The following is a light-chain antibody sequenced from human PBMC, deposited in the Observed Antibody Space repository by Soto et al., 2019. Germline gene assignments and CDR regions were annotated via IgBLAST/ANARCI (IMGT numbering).Light chain of an antibody. CDR2: GNS. CDR1: SSNIGAGYD. Sequence: QSVLTQPPSVSGAPGQRVTISCTGSSSNIGAGYDVHWYQHLPGTAPKLLIYGNSNRPSGVPDRFSGSKSGTSASLAITGLQAGEEGDYYCQSYDSSRNVVFGGGTKLTFL. J-gene: IGLJ2*01. CDR3: QSYDSSRNVV. V-gene: IGLV1-40*01.